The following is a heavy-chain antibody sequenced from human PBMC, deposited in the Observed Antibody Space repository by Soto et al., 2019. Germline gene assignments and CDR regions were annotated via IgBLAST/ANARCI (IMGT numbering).Heavy chain of an antibody. Sequence: QLQLQESGPGLVKPSETLSLTCTVSGGSISSSSYYWGWIRQPPGKGLEWIGSIYYSGSTYYNPSLKSRVTISVDTSKNQFSLKLSSVTAADTAVYYCARINCSGGSCYSWLHLGDPPGYYMDVWGKGTTVTVSS. J-gene: IGHJ6*03. CDR2: IYYSGST. D-gene: IGHD2-15*01. CDR1: GGSISSSSYY. CDR3: ARINCSGGSCYSWLHLGDPPGYYMDV. V-gene: IGHV4-39*01.